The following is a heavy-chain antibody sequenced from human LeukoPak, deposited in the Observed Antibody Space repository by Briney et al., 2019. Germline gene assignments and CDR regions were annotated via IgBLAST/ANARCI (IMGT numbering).Heavy chain of an antibody. CDR2: VSNSGSSI. CDR3: ARDGAYSASNF. J-gene: IGHJ3*01. V-gene: IGHV3-11*01. CDR1: GFTFSDEY. D-gene: IGHD6-13*01. Sequence: GGSLRLSCAASGFTFSDEYMSWIRQAPGKGLEWISCVSNSGSSIYYAYSVKGRFSISRDNVKNSLYLQMNSLRVEYTAVYYCARDGAYSASNFWGQGTMVAVSS.